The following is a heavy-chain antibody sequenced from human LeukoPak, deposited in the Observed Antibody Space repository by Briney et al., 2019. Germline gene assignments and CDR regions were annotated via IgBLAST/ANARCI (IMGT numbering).Heavy chain of an antibody. J-gene: IGHJ4*02. D-gene: IGHD3-9*01. V-gene: IGHV3-23*01. CDR1: GFTFSSYA. CDR3: AKDSGAAIDHFDY. Sequence: GGTLRLSCASSGFTFSSYAMSWVREAPGRGLEWVSGIRSSDVSTYCADSVKGRFTISRDKSKNTLYLQMSSLRAADTAIYYCAKDSGAAIDHFDYWGQGTLVTVSS. CDR2: IRSSDVST.